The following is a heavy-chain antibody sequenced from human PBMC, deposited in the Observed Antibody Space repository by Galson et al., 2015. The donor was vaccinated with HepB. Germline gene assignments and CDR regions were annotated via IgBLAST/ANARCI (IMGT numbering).Heavy chain of an antibody. CDR1: GYIFSNFA. D-gene: IGHD3-10*01. CDR3: ARSPYYGSRSYYNVWFDP. Sequence: SVKVSCKASGYIFSNFAMNWVRQAPGQGLEWMGWIDTNTGKPTYAQGFTGWFVFSLDTSVSTAYLQISSLKAEDTAVYYCARSPYYGSRSYYNVWFDPWGQGTLVIVSS. J-gene: IGHJ5*02. CDR2: IDTNTGKP. V-gene: IGHV7-4-1*02.